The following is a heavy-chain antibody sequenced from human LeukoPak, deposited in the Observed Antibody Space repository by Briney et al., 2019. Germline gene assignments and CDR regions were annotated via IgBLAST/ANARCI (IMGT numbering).Heavy chain of an antibody. CDR1: GYTFTGYY. J-gene: IGHJ4*02. V-gene: IGHV1-2*02. D-gene: IGHD3-22*01. CDR2: INPNSGGT. CDR3: ARDPYYYDSSGLGDY. Sequence: ASVKVSCKXSGYTFTGYYMHWVRQAPGQGLEWMGWINPNSGGTNYSQKFQGRVTMTRDTSISTAYMELSRLRSDDTAVYYCARDPYYYDSSGLGDYWGQGTLVTVSS.